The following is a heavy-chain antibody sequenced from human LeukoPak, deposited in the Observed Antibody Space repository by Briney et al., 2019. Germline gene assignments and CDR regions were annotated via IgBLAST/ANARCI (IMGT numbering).Heavy chain of an antibody. D-gene: IGHD6-13*01. CDR3: AKAWPAAGTFDS. J-gene: IGHJ4*02. V-gene: IGHV3-23*01. Sequence: TGGSLRLSCAASGFTFSSYAMTWVRHAPPKGLEWDSTIHPGGGDTYYADSVKGRFTISRDTSKNTLYLQMNTLRVEDTAVYYCAKAWPAAGTFDSWGQGSLVTVSS. CDR1: GFTFSSYA. CDR2: IHPGGGDT.